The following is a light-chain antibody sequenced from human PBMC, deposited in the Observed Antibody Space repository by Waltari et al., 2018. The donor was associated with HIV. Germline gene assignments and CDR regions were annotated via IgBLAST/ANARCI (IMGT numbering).Light chain of an antibody. CDR1: SSAVGTYNY. CDR2: DVS. J-gene: IGLJ1*01. CDR3: CSYAGSSFYV. V-gene: IGLV2-11*01. Sequence: QSALTQPRSVSGSPGQSVTTSCPGTSSAVGTYNYVSWYQQHPGKAPKLIRYDVSKRPSGVPDRFSGSKSGNTASLTISGLRVEDEVDYYCCSYAGSSFYVFGTGTQVTVL.